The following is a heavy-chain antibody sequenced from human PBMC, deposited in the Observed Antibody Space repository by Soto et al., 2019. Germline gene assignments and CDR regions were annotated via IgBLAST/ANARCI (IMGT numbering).Heavy chain of an antibody. CDR3: ARDLSLVRCMDV. J-gene: IGHJ6*02. D-gene: IGHD2-15*01. CDR2: ISSTTNYI. V-gene: IGHV3-21*01. Sequence: PGGSLRLSCAASGFTFTRYSMNWVRQAPGKGLEWVSSISSTTNYIYYADSMKGRFTVSRDNAKNSVYLQMNSLRAEDTAVYYCARDLSLVRCMDVWGQGTTVTVSS. CDR1: GFTFTRYS.